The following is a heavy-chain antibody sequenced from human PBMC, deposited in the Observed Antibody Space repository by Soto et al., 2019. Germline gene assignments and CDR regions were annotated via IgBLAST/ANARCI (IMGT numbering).Heavy chain of an antibody. D-gene: IGHD3-16*01. CDR1: GYTFTSYD. Sequence: ATSVEVSCKASGYTFTSYDMSWVRQATGQGLEWMGWMNPNSGNTGYAQKFQGRVTMTRNTSISTAYMELSSLRSEDTAVYYCARGFVNLTLRETTGGRRHSWG. J-gene: IGHJ5*01. CDR2: MNPNSGNT. V-gene: IGHV1-8*01. CDR3: ARGFVNLTLRETTGGRRHS.